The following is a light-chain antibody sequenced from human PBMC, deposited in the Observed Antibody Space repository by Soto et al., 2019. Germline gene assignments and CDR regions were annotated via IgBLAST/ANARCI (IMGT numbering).Light chain of an antibody. CDR1: QSVSSY. V-gene: IGKV3-11*01. J-gene: IGKJ5*01. CDR3: KKISKWPSNS. CDR2: DAS. Sequence: SVWTQFPDTLSLSTGERPTLSCRASQSVSSYLAWYQHKPGQAPRLLIYDASSRATDIPARFSGSVSGTDFTLTISSLEPEEFAIYDCKKISKWPSNSLGQGRRLEIK.